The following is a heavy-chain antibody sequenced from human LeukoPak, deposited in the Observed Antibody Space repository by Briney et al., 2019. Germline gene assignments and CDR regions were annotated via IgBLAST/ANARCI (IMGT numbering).Heavy chain of an antibody. D-gene: IGHD3-9*01. J-gene: IGHJ6*02. CDR1: GFTFSSYG. CDR3: ARVANYDILTGPPLYYYGMDV. CDR2: IWYDGSNK. Sequence: GGSLRLSCAASGFTFSSYGMHWVRQAPGKGLEWVAVIWYDGSNKYYADSVKGRFTISRDNSKNTLYLQMNSLRSEDTAVYYCARVANYDILTGPPLYYYGMDVWGQGTTVTVSS. V-gene: IGHV3-33*01.